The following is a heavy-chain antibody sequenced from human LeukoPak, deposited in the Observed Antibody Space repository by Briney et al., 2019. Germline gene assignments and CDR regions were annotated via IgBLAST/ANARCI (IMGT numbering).Heavy chain of an antibody. J-gene: IGHJ4*02. CDR3: AREGPYKDYGDYPYFDY. CDR1: GFTVSSNY. Sequence: PGGSLRLFCAASGFTVSSNYMSWVRQAPGKGLEWVSVIYSGGSTYYADSVKGRFTISRDNSKNTLYLQMNSLRAEDTAVYYCAREGPYKDYGDYPYFDYWGQGTLVTVSS. CDR2: IYSGGST. V-gene: IGHV3-53*01. D-gene: IGHD4-17*01.